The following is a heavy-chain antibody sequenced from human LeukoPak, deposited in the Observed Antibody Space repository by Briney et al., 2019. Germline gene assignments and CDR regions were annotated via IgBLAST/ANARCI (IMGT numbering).Heavy chain of an antibody. J-gene: IGHJ4*02. Sequence: PGGFLRLSCAASGFTFSHYGMPWVRQAPGKGLEWVAVIWNDGSNNYYADSVKGRFTISRDNSKNTLYLQMNSLRAEDTAVYYCAKDAQRGFDYSNSLEYWGQGTLVTVSS. CDR3: AKDAQRGFDYSNSLEY. CDR2: IWNDGSNN. V-gene: IGHV3-33*06. CDR1: GFTFSHYG. D-gene: IGHD4-11*01.